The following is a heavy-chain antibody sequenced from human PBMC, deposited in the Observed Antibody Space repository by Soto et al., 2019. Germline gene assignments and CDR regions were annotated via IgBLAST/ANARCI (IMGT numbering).Heavy chain of an antibody. Sequence: PGGSLRLSCAASGFTFSSYSMNWVRQAPGKGLEWVSSISSSSSYICYADSVKGRFTISRDNAKNSLYLQMNSLRAEDTAVYYCARVLQFGGTRSAFDIWGQGTMVTVSS. CDR2: ISSSSSYI. V-gene: IGHV3-21*01. J-gene: IGHJ3*02. D-gene: IGHD1-1*01. CDR3: ARVLQFGGTRSAFDI. CDR1: GFTFSSYS.